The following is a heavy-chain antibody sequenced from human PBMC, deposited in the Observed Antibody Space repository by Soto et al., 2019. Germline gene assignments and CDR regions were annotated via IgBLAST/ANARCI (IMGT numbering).Heavy chain of an antibody. J-gene: IGHJ5*02. CDR3: ASALTTVRGAITAGWFDP. V-gene: IGHV1-69*02. CDR2: IIPILGIA. Sequence: QVQLVQSGAEVKKPGSSVKVSCKASGGTFSSYTISWVRQAPGQGLDWMGRIIPILGIANYAQKFQGRVKTTADKPTSTAYMGLRRLRYKNTAVYYCASALTTVRGAITAGWFDPWGQGTLVTVSS. CDR1: GGTFSSYT. D-gene: IGHD3-10*01.